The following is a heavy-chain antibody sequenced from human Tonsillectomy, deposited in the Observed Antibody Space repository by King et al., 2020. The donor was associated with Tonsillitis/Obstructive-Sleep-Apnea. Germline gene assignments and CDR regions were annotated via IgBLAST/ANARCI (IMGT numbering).Heavy chain of an antibody. V-gene: IGHV1-2*02. J-gene: IGHJ5*02. CDR3: ARELGDIEVVPAAPPLVNWFDP. CDR1: GYTFSDYY. Sequence: QLVQSGAEVKKPGASVRVSCTASGYTFSDYYMHWVRQAPGQGLEWMGWINPNSGGTDYAQKFQGRVTMTRDTSISTAYMELSRLRSDDTAVYYCARELGDIEVVPAAPPLVNWFDPWGQGTLVTVSS. D-gene: IGHD2-2*01. CDR2: INPNSGGT.